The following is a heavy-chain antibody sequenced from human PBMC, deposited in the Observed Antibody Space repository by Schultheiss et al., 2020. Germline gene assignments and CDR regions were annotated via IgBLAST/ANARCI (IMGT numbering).Heavy chain of an antibody. CDR2: IDWDDDK. V-gene: IGHV2-70*04. Sequence: SGPTLVKPTQTLTLTCTFSGFSLSTSGMRVSWIRQPPGKALEWLARIDWDDDKFYSTSLKTRLTISKDTSKNQVVLTMTNMDPVDTATYYCAHTPDVDTAMVYFDYWGQGTLVTLSS. D-gene: IGHD5-18*01. CDR3: AHTPDVDTAMVYFDY. CDR1: GFSLSTSGMR. J-gene: IGHJ4*02.